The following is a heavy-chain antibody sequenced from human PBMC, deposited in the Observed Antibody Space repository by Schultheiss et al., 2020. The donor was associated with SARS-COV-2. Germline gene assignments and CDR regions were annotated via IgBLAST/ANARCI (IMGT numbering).Heavy chain of an antibody. Sequence: GGSLRLSCAASGFTFSNAWMSWVRQAPGKGLEWVGRIKSKTDGGTTDYAAPVKGRFTISRDDSKNTLYLQMNSLRAEDTAVYYCAKMGYCSSTSCYHLRLDYWGQGTLVTVSS. D-gene: IGHD2-2*01. V-gene: IGHV3-15*01. J-gene: IGHJ4*02. CDR3: AKMGYCSSTSCYHLRLDY. CDR1: GFTFSNAW. CDR2: IKSKTDGGTT.